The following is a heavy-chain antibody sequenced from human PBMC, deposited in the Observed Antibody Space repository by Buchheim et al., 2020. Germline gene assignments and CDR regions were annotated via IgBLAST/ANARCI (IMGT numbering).Heavy chain of an antibody. J-gene: IGHJ6*02. CDR3: ARGGDDYGDYYGLDV. CDR1: GXIFSINW. D-gene: IGHD4-17*01. Sequence: EVQLLESGGVLVQPGGSLRLSCAASGXIFSINWMHWVRQAPGKGLVWVSRINSDGSSVFYADSVKGRVTISRDNAKKTLYLQMNSLRAEDTAVYYCARGGDDYGDYYGLDVWGQGTT. CDR2: INSDGSSV. V-gene: IGHV3-74*02.